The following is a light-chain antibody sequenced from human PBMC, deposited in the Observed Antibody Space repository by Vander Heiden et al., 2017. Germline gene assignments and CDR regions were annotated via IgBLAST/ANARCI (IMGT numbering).Light chain of an antibody. CDR2: GAS. CDR3: QQYNNWPLT. CDR1: QSVSGK. V-gene: IGKV3D-15*01. J-gene: IGKJ4*01. Sequence: EIVMTQSPATLSLSPGERATLSCRASQSVSGKLAWYQHKPSQAPGLLIYGASTRATGIPARFSGSGSGTEFTLTISSLQSEDFAVYYCQQYNNWPLTFGGGTKVEIK.